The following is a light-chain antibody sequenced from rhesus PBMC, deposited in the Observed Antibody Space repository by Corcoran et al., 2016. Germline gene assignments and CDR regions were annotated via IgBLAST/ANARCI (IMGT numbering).Light chain of an antibody. CDR2: KAS. V-gene: IGKV1-74*01. Sequence: DIQMTQSPSSLSASVGDRVTITCRASENVNNYLNWYTQKPGKAPKTLIYKASTLQSGCPSRFSGSGSGTDYTFTISSLQPEDVATYYCQHCDGTPWTFGQGTKVEIK. J-gene: IGKJ1*01. CDR3: QHCDGTPWT. CDR1: ENVNNY.